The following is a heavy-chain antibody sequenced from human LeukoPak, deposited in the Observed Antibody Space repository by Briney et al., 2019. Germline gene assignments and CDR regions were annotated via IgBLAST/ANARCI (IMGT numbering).Heavy chain of an antibody. V-gene: IGHV4-59*05. CDR2: IYYSGST. CDR1: GGSISSYY. D-gene: IGHD2-2*02. Sequence: SETLSLTCTVSGGSISSYYWSWIRQPAGKGLEWIGRIYYSGSTYYNPSLKSRVTISVDTSKNQFSLKLSSVTAADTAVYYCARVKWQSQLLYSFIDYWGQGTLVTVSS. CDR3: ARVKWQSQLLYSFIDY. J-gene: IGHJ4*02.